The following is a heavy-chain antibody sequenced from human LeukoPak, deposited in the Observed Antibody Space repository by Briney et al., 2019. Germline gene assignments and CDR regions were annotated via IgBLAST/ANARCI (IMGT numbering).Heavy chain of an antibody. CDR3: ARDRPGDGYFDY. Sequence: GGSLRLPCAASGFTVSSNDMTWVRQTPGKGLEWVSIIYSGGKTYYADSVKGRFTISRDNSKNTLYLQMNSLRAEDTAVFYCARDRPGDGYFDYWGQGTLVTVSS. CDR2: IYSGGKT. V-gene: IGHV3-66*01. J-gene: IGHJ4*02. D-gene: IGHD3-10*01. CDR1: GFTVSSND.